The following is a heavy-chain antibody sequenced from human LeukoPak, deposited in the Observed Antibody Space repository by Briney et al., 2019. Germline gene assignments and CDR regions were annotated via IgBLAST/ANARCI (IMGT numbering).Heavy chain of an antibody. CDR2: IYNGGII. J-gene: IGHJ5*02. D-gene: IGHD3-10*01. V-gene: IGHV4-4*07. CDR3: ARDSGTTGEVKFDP. CDR1: GDSISRYY. Sequence: PSETLSLTCIVSGDSISRYYWSWIRQPAGKGLEWIGRIYNGGIITYNPSLKSRVTMSIDTSNNQFSLRLRFVTAADTAVYYCARDSGTTGEVKFDPWGQGTLVTVSS.